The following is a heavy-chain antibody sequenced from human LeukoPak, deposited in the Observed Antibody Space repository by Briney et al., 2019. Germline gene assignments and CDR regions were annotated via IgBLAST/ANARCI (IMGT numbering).Heavy chain of an antibody. CDR3: ATRLTADSYEASDI. V-gene: IGHV3-21*06. CDR2: ISSGSHHK. D-gene: IGHD6-13*01. CDR1: GFTFSRFS. J-gene: IGHJ3*02. Sequence: GGSLRLSCAGSGFTFSRFSMIWVRQAPGKGLEWVASISSGSHHKYHADSVKGRFTVSRDNDKNSLFLQMNSLRAEDTALYYCATRLTADSYEASDIWGQGWMVTVSS.